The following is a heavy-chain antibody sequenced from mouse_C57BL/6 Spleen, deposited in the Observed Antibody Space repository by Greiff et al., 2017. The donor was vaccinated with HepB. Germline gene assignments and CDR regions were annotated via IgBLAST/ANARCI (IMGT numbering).Heavy chain of an antibody. CDR1: GFTFTDYY. J-gene: IGHJ4*01. Sequence: EVKLQESGGGLVQPGGSLSLSCAASGFTFTDYYMSWVRQPPGKALEWLGFIRNKANGYTTEYSASVKGRFTISRDNSQSILYLQMNALRAEDSATYYCASANWGHYYAMDYWGQGTSVTVSS. V-gene: IGHV7-3*01. D-gene: IGHD4-1*01. CDR3: ASANWGHYYAMDY. CDR2: IRNKANGYTT.